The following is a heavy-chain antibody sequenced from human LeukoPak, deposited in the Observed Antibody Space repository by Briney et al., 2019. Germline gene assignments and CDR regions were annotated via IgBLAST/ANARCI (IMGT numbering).Heavy chain of an antibody. J-gene: IGHJ4*02. V-gene: IGHV3-23*01. CDR3: ATFGAGSRGANSFDY. CDR1: GFTFRDYA. D-gene: IGHD3-10*01. CDR2: ITSDGAGT. Sequence: PGGSLRLSCAASGFTFRDYATSWVRQAPGKGLEWVSAITSDGAGTVHADSVKGRFTISRDNSMTTQDLHMNSLRAEDAAVYYCATFGAGSRGANSFDYWGQGTLVTVSS.